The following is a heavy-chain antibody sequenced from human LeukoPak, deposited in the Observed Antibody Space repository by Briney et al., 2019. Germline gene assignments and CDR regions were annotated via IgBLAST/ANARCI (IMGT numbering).Heavy chain of an antibody. D-gene: IGHD5-18*01. J-gene: IGHJ4*02. Sequence: PSETLSLTCTVSGGSIIISYYWGWIRQPPGKGLEWIGSIYYSGSTYYNPSLKSRVTISVDTSKNQFSLKLSSVTAVDTAVYYCARHVSPGGYSYGYFDYWGQGTLVTVSS. CDR2: IYYSGST. V-gene: IGHV4-39*01. CDR3: ARHVSPGGYSYGYFDY. CDR1: GGSIIISYY.